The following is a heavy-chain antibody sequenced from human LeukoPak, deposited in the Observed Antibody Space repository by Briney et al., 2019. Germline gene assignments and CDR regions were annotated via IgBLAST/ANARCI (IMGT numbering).Heavy chain of an antibody. Sequence: GGSLRLSCAASGFTVSSNYMSWVRQAPGKGLEWVSVIYSGGSTYYADSVKGRFTISRDNSKNTLYLQMNSLRAEDTAVYYCAKVDIRSAAGTEDYWGQGTLVTVSS. CDR2: IYSGGST. CDR1: GFTVSSNY. V-gene: IGHV3-66*01. J-gene: IGHJ4*02. CDR3: AKVDIRSAAGTEDY. D-gene: IGHD6-13*01.